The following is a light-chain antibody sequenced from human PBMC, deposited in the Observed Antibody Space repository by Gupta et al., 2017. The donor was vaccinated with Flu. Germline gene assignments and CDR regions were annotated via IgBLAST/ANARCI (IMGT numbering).Light chain of an antibody. J-gene: IGLJ3*02. CDR3: AAWDDSLNGNWV. Sequence: PVLPQPPSPSGTPGQRVTNPCSGSSSNIGSNTVHWYQQPPGPAPKLLIYSNNPRPPGVPDRFSGSKSGTSASLAISGLQSEYEADYYCAAWDDSLNGNWVFGGGTKLTVL. CDR1: SSNIGSNT. CDR2: SNN. V-gene: IGLV1-44*01.